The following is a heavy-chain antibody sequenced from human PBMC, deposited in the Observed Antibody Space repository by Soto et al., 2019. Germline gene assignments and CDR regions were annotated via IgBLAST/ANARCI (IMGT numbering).Heavy chain of an antibody. CDR2: INPSGGST. D-gene: IGHD1-26*01. CDR1: GYTFTSYY. V-gene: IGHV1-46*01. CDR3: ARDQGATTPFVY. J-gene: IGHJ4*02. Sequence: ASVKVSCKASGYTFTSYYMHWVRQAPGQGLEWMGIINPSGGSTSYAQKFQGRVTMTRDTSTSTVYMELSSLRSEYTPVYYCARDQGATTPFVYWGQGTLVTVSS.